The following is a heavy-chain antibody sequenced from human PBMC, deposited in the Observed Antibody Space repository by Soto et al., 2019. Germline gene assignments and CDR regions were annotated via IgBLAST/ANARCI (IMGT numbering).Heavy chain of an antibody. V-gene: IGHV3-7*01. CDR2: INQDGSEK. CDR3: ARGSGSLDY. J-gene: IGHJ4*02. CDR1: GLIFSTYW. D-gene: IGHD6-25*01. Sequence: EVQLVESGGGLVQPGGSLRLSCAASGLIFSTYWMTWVRQAPGKGLEWVANINQDGSEKYSVDSVKGRFTISRDNAENSLYLQMNGLRAEDTSVYFCARGSGSLDYWGQGTLVTVSS.